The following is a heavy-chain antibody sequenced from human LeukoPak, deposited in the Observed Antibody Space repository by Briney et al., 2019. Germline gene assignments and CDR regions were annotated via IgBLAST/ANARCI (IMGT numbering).Heavy chain of an antibody. J-gene: IGHJ3*02. CDR2: IIPIFSTT. V-gene: IGHV1-69*06. D-gene: IGHD2-8*01. CDR3: ARRYCTNGVCYHDRGAFDI. CDR1: GGTFSSDI. Sequence: SVKVSCKTSGGTFSSDIISWVRQAPGQGLEWMGEIIPIFSTTNYAQKFQGRVTITADKSTSTAYIELSSLRSEDTAMYYCARRYCTNGVCYHDRGAFDIWGQGTMVTVSS.